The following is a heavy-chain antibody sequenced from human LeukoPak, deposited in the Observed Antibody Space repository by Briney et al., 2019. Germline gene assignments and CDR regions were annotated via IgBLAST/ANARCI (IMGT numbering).Heavy chain of an antibody. CDR1: GFTFSSYG. V-gene: IGHV3-30*18. CDR3: AKEGITMVRGVPYYYGMDV. Sequence: VGALRLSCAASGFTFSSYGMHWVREAPGKGLEWVAVISYDGSNKYYADSVKGRFTISRDNSKNTLYLQMNSLRAEDTAVYYCAKEGITMVRGVPYYYGMDVWGKGTTVTVSS. J-gene: IGHJ6*04. CDR2: ISYDGSNK. D-gene: IGHD3-10*01.